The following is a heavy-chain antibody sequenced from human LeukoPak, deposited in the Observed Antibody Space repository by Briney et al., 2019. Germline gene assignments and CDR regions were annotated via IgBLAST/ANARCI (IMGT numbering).Heavy chain of an antibody. CDR3: ARRSSSWYYFED. D-gene: IGHD6-13*01. Sequence: SETLSLSCTVSGGSITSSDYWWAWIRLPPGRGLEWIGSIYYSGSTYYNPPLKSRATISVDTSKNQFSLKLSSVTAADAAVYFCARRSSSWYYFEDWGQGTLVTVSS. J-gene: IGHJ4*02. CDR1: GGSITSSDYW. V-gene: IGHV4-39*07. CDR2: IYYSGST.